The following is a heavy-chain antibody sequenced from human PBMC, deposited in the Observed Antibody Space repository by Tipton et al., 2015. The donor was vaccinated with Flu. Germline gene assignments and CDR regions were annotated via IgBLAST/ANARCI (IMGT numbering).Heavy chain of an antibody. CDR1: GFTFSDHY. CDR3: VRTGIPVTGDRTFLPDFDY. Sequence: SLRLSCAASGFTFSDHYMEWVRQAPGKGLEWVARARNMAKGYSTDYAMSVKGRFSISRDELKNSLYLDMSDLMTDDTALYYCVRTGIPVTGDRTFLPDFDYWGQGTLVTVSS. CDR2: ARNMAKGYST. J-gene: IGHJ4*02. V-gene: IGHV3-72*01. D-gene: IGHD6-19*01.